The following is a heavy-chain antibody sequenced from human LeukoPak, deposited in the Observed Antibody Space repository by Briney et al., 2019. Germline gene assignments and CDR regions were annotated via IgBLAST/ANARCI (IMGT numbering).Heavy chain of an antibody. CDR3: ARDLGGWQWLNWSDP. D-gene: IGHD6-19*01. Sequence: SETLSLTCTVSGGSXSSYYXXWIRQPPXXXXXXXXYIYYSGSTNYNPSLKSRVTISVDTSKNQFSLKLSSVTAADTAVYYCARDLGGWQWLNWSDPWGQGTLVTVSS. CDR1: GGSXSSYY. V-gene: IGHV4-59*01. J-gene: IGHJ5*02. CDR2: IYYSGST.